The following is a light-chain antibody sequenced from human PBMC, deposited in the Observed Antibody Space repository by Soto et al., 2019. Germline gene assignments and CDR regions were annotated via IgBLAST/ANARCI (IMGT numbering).Light chain of an antibody. Sequence: QSALTQPASVSGSPGQSITISWTGTSSDVGGYKYISWYHQYPGKAPKLMIYEVSNRPSGVSDRFSGSKSGNTASLTISGLQAEDEGDYYCYSYTSSSTVVFGGGTKLTGL. CDR2: EVS. V-gene: IGLV2-14*01. CDR1: SSDVGGYKY. J-gene: IGLJ2*01. CDR3: YSYTSSSTVV.